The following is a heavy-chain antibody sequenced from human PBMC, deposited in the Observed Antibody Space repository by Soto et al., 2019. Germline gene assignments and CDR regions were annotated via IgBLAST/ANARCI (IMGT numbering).Heavy chain of an antibody. Sequence: QVQLVQSGAEVKDPGASVNISCKASGDSFKYSSFTWVRQAPGQGLEWMGWISAQKGDTNYAQALQDRVTMTTDKSPRTFYMDLRSLRSEDQAVYYCGKGGWVRKLMPLESWGQGTLVRVS. V-gene: IGHV1-18*04. CDR3: GKGGWVRKLMPLES. CDR1: GDSFKYSS. D-gene: IGHD1-26*01. CDR2: ISAQKGDT. J-gene: IGHJ4*02.